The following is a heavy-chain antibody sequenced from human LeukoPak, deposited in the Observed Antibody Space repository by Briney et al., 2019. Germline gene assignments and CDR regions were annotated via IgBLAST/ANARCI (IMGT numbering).Heavy chain of an antibody. CDR3: SPIRSSWHD. D-gene: IGHD6-13*01. CDR1: GFSFSSQN. Sequence: GGSLRLSCAASGFSFSSQNMNWVRQAPGKGLEWVGRIKSKTDGGTTDYAAPVKGRFTIPRDDSKNTLYLQMNSLKTEDTAVYYCSPIRSSWHDWGQGTLVTVSS. V-gene: IGHV3-15*01. CDR2: IKSKTDGGTT. J-gene: IGHJ4*02.